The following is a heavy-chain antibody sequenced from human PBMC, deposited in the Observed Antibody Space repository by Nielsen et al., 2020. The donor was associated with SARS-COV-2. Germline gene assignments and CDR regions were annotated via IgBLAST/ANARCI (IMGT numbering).Heavy chain of an antibody. CDR3: ARGLLITPRVIFY. Sequence: GGSLRLSCAASGFTFSDFAFHWVRQAPGKGLEWVAGISFDGSNTYYADSVKGRLTISRDNSKDTLYLQMSSLRAEDTAVYYCARGLLITPRVIFYWGQGTLLTVSP. CDR1: GFTFSDFA. CDR2: ISFDGSNT. D-gene: IGHD2-8*01. V-gene: IGHV3-30-3*01. J-gene: IGHJ4*02.